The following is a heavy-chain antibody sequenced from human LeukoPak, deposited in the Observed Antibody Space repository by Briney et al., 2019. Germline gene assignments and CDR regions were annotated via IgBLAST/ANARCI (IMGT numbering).Heavy chain of an antibody. V-gene: IGHV3-30*18. CDR3: AKDMLVTTLDY. J-gene: IGHJ4*02. CDR1: GFTFSSYG. D-gene: IGHD4-17*01. CDR2: ISYDGSNK. Sequence: GGSLRLSCAASGFTFSSYGMHWVRQAPGKGLEWVAVISYDGSNKYYADSVKGRFTISRDNSKNTLYLQMNSLRAEDTAVYYCAKDMLVTTLDYWGQGTLVTVSS.